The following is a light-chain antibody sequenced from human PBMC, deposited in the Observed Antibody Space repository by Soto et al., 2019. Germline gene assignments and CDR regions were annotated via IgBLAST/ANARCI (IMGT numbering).Light chain of an antibody. CDR2: GAS. Sequence: IVMTQSPATLSVSPGERATLSCRASQSVSSNLAWYQQKPGQAPRLLIYGASTRAAGIPARFSGSGSGTEFTLTISSLQSEDFAVYYCQQYNNWPGTFGQGTRWISN. CDR3: QQYNNWPGT. CDR1: QSVSSN. V-gene: IGKV3-15*01. J-gene: IGKJ1*01.